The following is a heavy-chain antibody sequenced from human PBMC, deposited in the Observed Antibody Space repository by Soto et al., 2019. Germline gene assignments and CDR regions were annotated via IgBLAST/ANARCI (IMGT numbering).Heavy chain of an antibody. Sequence: QVQLVQSGAEVKKPGASVKLSCKASGYTFINYYILWVRQAPGQGLKWMQIFNPTSGSTNYAQRSQGRVTSTMDTSTGTVYLGLSSLRFDDTAVYYCARDLAAGDYWGQGTLVTVSS. J-gene: IGHJ4*02. CDR2: FNPTSGST. V-gene: IGHV1-46*01. D-gene: IGHD6-13*01. CDR3: ARDLAAGDY. CDR1: GYTFINYY.